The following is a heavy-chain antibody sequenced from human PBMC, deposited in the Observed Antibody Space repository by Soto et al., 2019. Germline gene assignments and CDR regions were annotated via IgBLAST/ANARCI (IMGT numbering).Heavy chain of an antibody. CDR2: INPSGGST. D-gene: IGHD5-12*01. J-gene: IGHJ6*02. CDR3: ASSYSGYDLNYYYGMDV. Sequence: ASVKVSCKASGYTFTSYYMHWVRQAPGQGLEWMGIINPSGGSTSYAQKFQGRVTMTRDTSASTVYMELSSLRSEDTAVHYCASSYSGYDLNYYYGMDVWGQGTTVTVSS. CDR1: GYTFTSYY. V-gene: IGHV1-46*01.